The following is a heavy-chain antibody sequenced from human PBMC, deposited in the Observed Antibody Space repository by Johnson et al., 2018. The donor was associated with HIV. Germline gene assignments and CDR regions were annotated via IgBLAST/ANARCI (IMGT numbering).Heavy chain of an antibody. Sequence: QVQLVESGGGVVQPGRSLRLSCAASGFTFSSYAMHWVRQAPGKGLEWVAVISYDGSNKYYADSVKGRFTISRDNSKNTLYLQMNSLRAEDTAVYFCAKLWDGSGSYSDAFDIWGQGTMVTVSS. CDR3: AKLWDGSGSYSDAFDI. D-gene: IGHD1-26*01. J-gene: IGHJ3*02. V-gene: IGHV3-30*14. CDR1: GFTFSSYA. CDR2: ISYDGSNK.